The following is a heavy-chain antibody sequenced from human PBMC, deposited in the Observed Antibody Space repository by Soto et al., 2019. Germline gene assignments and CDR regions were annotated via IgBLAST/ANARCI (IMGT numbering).Heavy chain of an antibody. CDR2: IYYSGST. V-gene: IGHV4-31*03. CDR3: ARARLRAVYAFDI. Sequence: QVQLQESDAGLVKASQTLSLTCTVSGGSVSSGAYYWTWIRQRPGKGLEWIGYIYYSGSTYYSPSLKSRLSISLDTSKNQFSLGLSSVTAADTAMYYCARARLRAVYAFDIWGQGTMVTVSS. D-gene: IGHD5-12*01. CDR1: GGSVSSGAYY. J-gene: IGHJ3*02.